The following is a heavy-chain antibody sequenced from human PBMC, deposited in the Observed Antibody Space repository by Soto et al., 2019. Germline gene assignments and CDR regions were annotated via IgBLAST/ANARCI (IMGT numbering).Heavy chain of an antibody. Sequence: SQTLSLTCAISGDSVSSKSDAWNWIRQSPSRGLEWLGRTYYRSKWYNEYAESVKSRITINPDTSKNQFSLRLNSVTPEDTAMYYCARVGTDTSGCPLDLHYWGQGTLVTVSS. CDR1: GDSVSSKSDA. CDR2: TYYRSKWYN. CDR3: ARVGTDTSGCPLDLHY. V-gene: IGHV6-1*01. D-gene: IGHD3-22*01. J-gene: IGHJ4*02.